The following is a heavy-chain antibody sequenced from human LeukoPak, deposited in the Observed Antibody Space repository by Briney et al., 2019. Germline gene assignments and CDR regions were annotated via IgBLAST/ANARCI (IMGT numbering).Heavy chain of an antibody. J-gene: IGHJ5*02. V-gene: IGHV4-39*07. D-gene: IGHD2-15*01. CDR2: IYYSGST. CDR3: ARVAGCSGGSCYLFGNWFDP. Sequence: SETLSLTCTVSGVSISSSSYYWGWIRQPPGKGLEWIGSIYYSGSTYYNPSLKSRVTISVDTSKNQFSLKLSSVTAADTAVYYCARVAGCSGGSCYLFGNWFDPWGQGTLVTVSS. CDR1: GVSISSSSYY.